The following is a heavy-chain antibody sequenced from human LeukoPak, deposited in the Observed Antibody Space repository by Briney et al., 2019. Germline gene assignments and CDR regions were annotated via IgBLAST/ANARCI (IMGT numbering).Heavy chain of an antibody. Sequence: SVKVSCKASGGTFSSYAISWVRRAPGQGLEWMGRIIPIFGTANYAQKFQGRVTITTDESTSTAYMELSSLRSEDTAVYYCARAGYCSGGSCRYYFDYWGQGTLVTVSS. CDR1: GGTFSSYA. V-gene: IGHV1-69*05. CDR2: IIPIFGTA. CDR3: ARAGYCSGGSCRYYFDY. J-gene: IGHJ4*02. D-gene: IGHD2-15*01.